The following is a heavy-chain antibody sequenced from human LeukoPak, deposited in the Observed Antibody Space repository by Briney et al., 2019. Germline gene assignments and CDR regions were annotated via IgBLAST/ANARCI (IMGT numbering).Heavy chain of an antibody. J-gene: IGHJ2*01. V-gene: IGHV3-23*01. CDR1: GVTLSSYA. CDR2: ISSSGSGGNT. CDR3: AKDRTVEASYWYFDL. Sequence: GGSLRLSCAASGVTLSSYAMSWARQAPGKGLEWVSGISSSGSGGNTYYADSVKGRFTISRDSSKNTLFLHMNTLRAEDTAIYYCAKDRTVEASYWYFDLWGRGTLVTVSS. D-gene: IGHD4-23*01.